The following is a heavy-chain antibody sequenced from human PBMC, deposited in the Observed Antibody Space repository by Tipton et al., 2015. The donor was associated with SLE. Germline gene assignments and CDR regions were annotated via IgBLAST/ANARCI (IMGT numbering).Heavy chain of an antibody. CDR2: IYHGGST. CDR1: GGSISSSY. V-gene: IGHV4-59*08. CDR3: ARGRVTWRGAIIGVDV. Sequence: TLSLTCSVSGGSISSSYWIWIRQPPGKGLEWLGYIYHGGSTNYNPSLKSRVTMSVDTSKNQGSLKLTSVTAADTAVYYCARGRVTWRGAIIGVDVWGQGTTVTVSS. D-gene: IGHD2-21*02. J-gene: IGHJ6*02.